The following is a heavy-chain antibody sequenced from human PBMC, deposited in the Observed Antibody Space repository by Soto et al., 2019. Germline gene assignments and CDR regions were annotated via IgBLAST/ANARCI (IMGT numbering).Heavy chain of an antibody. Sequence: SETLSLTCAVSGDAISSNNWWTWVRQPPGKGLEWIGEIHHSGSTNYNPSLKSRVTISIDKSKNQFSLKLSSVTAADTAVYYCARRSILWFGELPLWFDPWGQGTLVTVSS. CDR3: ARRSILWFGELPLWFDP. CDR1: GDAISSNNW. D-gene: IGHD3-10*01. J-gene: IGHJ5*02. CDR2: IHHSGST. V-gene: IGHV4-4*02.